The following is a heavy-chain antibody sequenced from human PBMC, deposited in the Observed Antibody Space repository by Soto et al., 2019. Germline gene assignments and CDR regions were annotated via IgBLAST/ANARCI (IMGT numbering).Heavy chain of an antibody. J-gene: IGHJ6*02. CDR3: ARDSSSAQQLMGYYYCGVGV. V-gene: IGHV4-4*07. CDR1: GGSISSYY. D-gene: IGHD6-13*01. CDR2: IYSSGST. Sequence: SETLSLTCTVSGGSISSYYWSWIRQTAGKGLEWIGRIYSSGSTNYTASLKSRVTLSVDMSNNQFSLKLSSVTAADAAVYYCARDSSSAQQLMGYYYCGVGVCGQGTIVSVSS.